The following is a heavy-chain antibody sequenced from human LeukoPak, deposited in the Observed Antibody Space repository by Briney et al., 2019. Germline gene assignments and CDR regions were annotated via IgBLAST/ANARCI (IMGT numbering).Heavy chain of an antibody. J-gene: IGHJ4*02. D-gene: IGHD1-26*01. Sequence: ASVKVSCKASGYTFTGYYMHWVRQAPGLGLEWMGWINPNSGDTNYAQKFQGRVTMTRDTSINTAYMDLSRLRSDDTAMYYCARGNRGLAGDTTFDYWGQGTLVTVSS. CDR2: INPNSGDT. CDR3: ARGNRGLAGDTTFDY. V-gene: IGHV1-2*02. CDR1: GYTFTGYY.